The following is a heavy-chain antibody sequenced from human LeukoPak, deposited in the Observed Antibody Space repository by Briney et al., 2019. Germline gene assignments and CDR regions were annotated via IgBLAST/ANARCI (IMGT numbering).Heavy chain of an antibody. J-gene: IGHJ5*01. CDR3: VKDLRKDTCRSFDS. Sequence: AGGSLSPSRAASGFTLTTYAMSWVRQAPGKGLEWVSAMTASGGTTLFADSVKGRFTISRDISKNSLYLEMKSLRAEDAALYYCVKDLRKDTCRSFDSWGQEPLLSVSS. V-gene: IGHV3-23*01. CDR1: GFTLTTYA. CDR2: MTASGGTT.